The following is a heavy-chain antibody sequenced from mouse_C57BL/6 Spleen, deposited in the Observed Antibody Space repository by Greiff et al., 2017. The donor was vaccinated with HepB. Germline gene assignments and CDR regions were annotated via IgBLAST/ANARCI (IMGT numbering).Heavy chain of an antibody. J-gene: IGHJ2*01. CDR1: GFTFSSYA. D-gene: IGHD2-4*01. CDR2: ISSGGDYI. V-gene: IGHV5-9-1*02. CDR3: TREGYDYVGFDY. Sequence: EVKLMESGEGLVKPGGSLKLSCAASGFTFSSYAMSWVRQTPEKRLEWVAYISSGGDYIYYADTVKGRFTISRDNARNTLYLQMSSLKSEDTAMYYCTREGYDYVGFDYWGQGTTLTVSS.